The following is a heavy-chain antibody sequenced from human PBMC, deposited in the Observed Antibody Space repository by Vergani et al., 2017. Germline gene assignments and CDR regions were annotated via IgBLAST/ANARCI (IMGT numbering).Heavy chain of an antibody. CDR1: GESIRSGSHY. CDR3: ARSRPYCTSGSCPAI. Sequence: QVKLQESGPGLLKPSQTLPPTCTVSGESIRSGSHYWSWIRQPAGKGPEWIGHIHTGGSTDLNPPFKSRVSISVDTSKCQFSLKLNSVTVADTAVYYCARSRPYCTSGSCPAIWGQGTLVTVSS. D-gene: IGHD2-15*01. J-gene: IGHJ4*02. CDR2: IHTGGST. V-gene: IGHV4-61*02.